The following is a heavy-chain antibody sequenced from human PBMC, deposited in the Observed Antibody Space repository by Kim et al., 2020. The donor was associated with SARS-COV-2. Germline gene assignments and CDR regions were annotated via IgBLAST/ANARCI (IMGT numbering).Heavy chain of an antibody. V-gene: IGHV4-31*02. CDR3: ARGHYYGWGSYVDAFDI. Sequence: LKSRVTISVEASKNQFSLTLSSVTAADTAVYYCARGHYYGWGSYVDAFDIWGQGTMVTVSS. D-gene: IGHD3-10*01. J-gene: IGHJ3*02.